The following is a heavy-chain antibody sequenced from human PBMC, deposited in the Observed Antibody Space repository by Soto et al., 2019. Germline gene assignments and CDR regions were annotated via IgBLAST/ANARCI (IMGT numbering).Heavy chain of an antibody. CDR1: GGTFSSYA. CDR2: IIPIFGTA. Sequence: GASVKVSCKASGGTFSSYAISWVRQAPGQGLEWMGGIIPIFGTANYAQKFQGRVTITADKSTSTAYMELSSLRSEDTAVYYCARSSGTKRSDYYGMDVWGQGTTVTVSS. D-gene: IGHD3-10*01. J-gene: IGHJ6*02. V-gene: IGHV1-69*06. CDR3: ARSSGTKRSDYYGMDV.